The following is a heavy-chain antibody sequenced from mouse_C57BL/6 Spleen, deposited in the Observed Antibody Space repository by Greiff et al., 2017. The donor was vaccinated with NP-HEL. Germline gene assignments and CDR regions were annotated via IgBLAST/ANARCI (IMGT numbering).Heavy chain of an antibody. J-gene: IGHJ1*03. Sequence: EVKLVDSEGGLVQPGSSMKLSCTASGFTFSDYYMAWVRQVPEKGLEWVANINYDGSSTYYLDSLKSRFIISRDNAKNILYLQMSSLKSEDTATYYCARDGGYYGSSYWYFDVWGTGTTVTVSS. D-gene: IGHD1-1*01. CDR3: ARDGGYYGSSYWYFDV. CDR1: GFTFSDYY. V-gene: IGHV5-16*01. CDR2: INYDGSST.